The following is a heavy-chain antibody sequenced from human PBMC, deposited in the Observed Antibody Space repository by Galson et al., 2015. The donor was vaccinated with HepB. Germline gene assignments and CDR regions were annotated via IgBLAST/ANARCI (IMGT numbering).Heavy chain of an antibody. CDR2: INSDGSST. CDR3: ARDFNYYGSGHVGAFDI. Sequence: SLRLSCAASGFTFSSYWMHWVRQAPGKGLVWVSRINSDGSSTSYADSVKGRFTISRDNAKNTLYLQMNSLRAEDTAVYYCARDFNYYGSGHVGAFDIWGQGTMVTVSS. CDR1: GFTFSSYW. J-gene: IGHJ3*02. D-gene: IGHD3-10*01. V-gene: IGHV3-74*01.